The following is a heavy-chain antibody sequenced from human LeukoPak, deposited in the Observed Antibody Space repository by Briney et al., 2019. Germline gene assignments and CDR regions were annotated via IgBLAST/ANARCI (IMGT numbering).Heavy chain of an antibody. V-gene: IGHV1-69*04. D-gene: IGHD6-13*01. CDR3: ARVDPGIAAAGTDY. CDR2: IIPILGIA. Sequence: ASVKVSRKASGGTFSSYAISWVRQAPGQGLEWMGRIIPILGIANYAQKFQGRVTITADKSTSTAYMELSSLRSEDTAVYYCARVDPGIAAAGTDYWGQGTLVTVSS. CDR1: GGTFSSYA. J-gene: IGHJ4*02.